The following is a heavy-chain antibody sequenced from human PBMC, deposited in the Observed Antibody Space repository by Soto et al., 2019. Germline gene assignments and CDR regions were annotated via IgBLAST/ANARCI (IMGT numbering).Heavy chain of an antibody. V-gene: IGHV3-23*01. CDR2: ISGRGGST. CDR1: GFTFSSYA. D-gene: IGHD6-13*01. CDR3: AKENGYSSSWFEFDY. J-gene: IGHJ4*02. Sequence: EVQLLESGGGLVQPGGSLRLYCAASGFTFSSYAMSWVRQAPGKGLEWVSAISGRGGSTYYADSVKGRFTISRDNSKNTLYLQMNSLRAEDTAVYYCAKENGYSSSWFEFDYWGQGTLVTVSS.